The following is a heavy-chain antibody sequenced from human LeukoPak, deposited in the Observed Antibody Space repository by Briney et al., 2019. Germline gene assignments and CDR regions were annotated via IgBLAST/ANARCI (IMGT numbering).Heavy chain of an antibody. D-gene: IGHD6-6*01. CDR3: ARHTAKSYSSSSDWFDP. CDR2: IYSSGIT. V-gene: IGHV4-4*09. Sequence: SETLSLTCTVSGGSISGSYWSWIRQPPGKALEWIGYIYSSGITNYNPSLQSRVTMSVETSKNQFSLNLDSVTAADTAVYYCARHTAKSYSSSSDWFDPWGQGTLVTVSS. CDR1: GGSISGSY. J-gene: IGHJ5*02.